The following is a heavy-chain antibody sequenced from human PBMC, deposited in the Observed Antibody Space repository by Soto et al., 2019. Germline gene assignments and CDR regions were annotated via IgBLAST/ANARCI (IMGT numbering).Heavy chain of an antibody. J-gene: IGHJ3*01. CDR1: GFTVSSNY. Sequence: PGGSLRLSCAASGFTVSSNYMTWVRQAPGKGLEWVSIIHRDGSTYYADSVKGTFTISRDDFKNTLNLQMNGLRVEDTAVYYCARVLRSGNTGYAFDVWGQGTKVTVSS. CDR2: IHRDGST. D-gene: IGHD1-26*01. V-gene: IGHV3-66*01. CDR3: ARVLRSGNTGYAFDV.